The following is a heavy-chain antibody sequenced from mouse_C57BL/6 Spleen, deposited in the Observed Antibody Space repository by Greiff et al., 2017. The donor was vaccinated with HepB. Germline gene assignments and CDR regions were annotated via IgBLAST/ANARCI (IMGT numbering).Heavy chain of an antibody. CDR1: GFTFSSYA. D-gene: IGHD2-5*01. CDR3: TRDRDSNYDAMDY. Sequence: EVQLQQSGEGLVKPGGSLKLSCAASGFTFSSYAMSWVRQTPEKRLEWVAYISSGGDYIYYADTVKGRFTISRDNARNTLYLQMSSLKSEDTAMYYCTRDRDSNYDAMDYWGQGTSVTVSS. CDR2: ISSGGDYI. V-gene: IGHV5-9-1*02. J-gene: IGHJ4*01.